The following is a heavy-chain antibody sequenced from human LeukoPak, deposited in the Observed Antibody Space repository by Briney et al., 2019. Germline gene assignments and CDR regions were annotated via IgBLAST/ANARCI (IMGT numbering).Heavy chain of an antibody. Sequence: GASVKVSCKASGYTFTSYAMNWVRQAPGQGLECMGWINTNTGNPTYAQGFTGRFVFSLDTSVSTAYLQISSLKAEDTAVYYCAARTYYYDSSGYYYYWGQGTLVTVSS. CDR3: AARTYYYDSSGYYYY. J-gene: IGHJ4*02. D-gene: IGHD3-22*01. V-gene: IGHV7-4-1*02. CDR1: GYTFTSYA. CDR2: INTNTGNP.